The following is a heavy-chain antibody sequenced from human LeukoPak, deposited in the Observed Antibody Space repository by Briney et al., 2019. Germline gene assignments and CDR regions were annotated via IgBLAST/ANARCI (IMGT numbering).Heavy chain of an antibody. CDR3: ARGSGVVGAMYFDY. Sequence: SETLSLTCTVSGGSISSYYWSWLRQPPGKGLEYIGYTHYSGSTNYNPSLKSRVTISLDTSGNQFSLKLSSVTAADTAVYYCARGSGVVGAMYFDYWGQGTLVTVSS. D-gene: IGHD1-26*01. J-gene: IGHJ4*02. CDR2: THYSGST. V-gene: IGHV4-59*01. CDR1: GGSISSYY.